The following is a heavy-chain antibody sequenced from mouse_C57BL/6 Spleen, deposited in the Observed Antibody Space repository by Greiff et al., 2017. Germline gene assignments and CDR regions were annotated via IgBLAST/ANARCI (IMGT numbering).Heavy chain of an antibody. CDR1: GYTFTSYW. CDR2: IDPTDSYT. CDR3: ARGEVRQGYSMDY. V-gene: IGHV1-50*01. Sequence: QVQLQQPGAELVKPGASVKLSCKASGYTFTSYWMQWVKQRPGQGLEWIGEIDPTDSYTNSNQKFKGQATLTVDHSSSTAYMQLSSLTSEDSAVYYCARGEVRQGYSMDYWGQGTSVTVSS. D-gene: IGHD2-14*01. J-gene: IGHJ4*01.